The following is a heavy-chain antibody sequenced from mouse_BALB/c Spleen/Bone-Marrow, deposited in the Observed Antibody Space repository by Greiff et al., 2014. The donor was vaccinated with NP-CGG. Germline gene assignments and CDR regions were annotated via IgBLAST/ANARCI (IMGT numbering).Heavy chain of an antibody. D-gene: IGHD2-2*01. Sequence: VKLMESGAELVRPGASVTLSCKASGYKFTDYEMHWVKQTPVHGLGWIGSIDPETGGTAYNQNFKGKATLTADRSSTTAYMELRSLTSEDSAVYYCTREGIYFGYDVPMDYWGQGTSVTVSS. CDR1: GYKFTDYE. CDR3: TREGIYFGYDVPMDY. CDR2: IDPETGGT. V-gene: IGHV1-15*01. J-gene: IGHJ4*01.